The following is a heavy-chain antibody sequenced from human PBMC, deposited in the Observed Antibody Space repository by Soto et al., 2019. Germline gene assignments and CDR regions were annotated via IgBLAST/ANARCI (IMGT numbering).Heavy chain of an antibody. CDR1: GYTFSNYN. J-gene: IGHJ6*03. D-gene: IGHD3-10*01. CDR2: MNPDSGNT. CDR3: AREAASDPSFYYHYMDV. V-gene: IGHV1-8*01. Sequence: QEQLAQSGAEVKKPGAPVKVSCKASGYTFSNYNINWVRQASGQGLEWMGWMNPDSGNTGYAEKFQGRVTMTRNSSISTAYMELSGLRSEDTAVYYCAREAASDPSFYYHYMDVWGKGTTVTVSS.